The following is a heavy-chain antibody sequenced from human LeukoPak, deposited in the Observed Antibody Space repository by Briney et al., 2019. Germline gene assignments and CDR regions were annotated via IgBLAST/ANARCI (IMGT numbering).Heavy chain of an antibody. V-gene: IGHV1-24*01. CDR3: ATGTLRHSRGYYRPRYYYYYGMDV. Sequence: ASVTVSCKVSGYTLTELYMHWVRQAPGKGLEWMGGFDPEDGETIYAQKFQGRVTMTEDTSTDTAYMELSSLRSEDTAVYYCATGTLRHSRGYYRPRYYYYYGMDVWGQGTTVTVSS. J-gene: IGHJ6*02. CDR1: GYTLTELY. CDR2: FDPEDGET. D-gene: IGHD3-22*01.